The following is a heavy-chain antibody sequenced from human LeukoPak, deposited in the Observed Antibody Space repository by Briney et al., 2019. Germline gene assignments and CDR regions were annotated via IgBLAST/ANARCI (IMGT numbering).Heavy chain of an antibody. J-gene: IGHJ4*02. CDR3: ARGEYSSSCLDY. Sequence: GGSLRLSCAASGFTFSSYWMTWVRQAPGKGLEWVANIKEDGSEENYVDSVKGRFTISRDSAKNSLYLQMNSLRAEDTAVYYCARGEYSSSCLDYWGQGTLVTVSS. CDR2: IKEDGSEE. CDR1: GFTFSSYW. V-gene: IGHV3-7*01. D-gene: IGHD6-6*01.